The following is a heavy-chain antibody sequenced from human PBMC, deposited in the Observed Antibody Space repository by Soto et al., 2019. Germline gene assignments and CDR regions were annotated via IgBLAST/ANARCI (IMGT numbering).Heavy chain of an antibody. CDR3: AREGGMDV. V-gene: IGHV3-30-3*01. J-gene: IGHJ6*02. CDR2: ISYAGSNK. CDR1: GFTFSSYA. Sequence: QVQLVESGGGVVQPGRSLRLSCAASGFTFSSYAMHWVRQAPGKGLEWVAVISYAGSNKYYADSVKGRFTISRDNSKNTLYLQMNSLRAEDTAVYYCAREGGMDVWGQGTTVTVSS.